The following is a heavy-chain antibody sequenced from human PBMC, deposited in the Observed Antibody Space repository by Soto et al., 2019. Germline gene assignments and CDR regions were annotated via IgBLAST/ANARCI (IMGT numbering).Heavy chain of an antibody. D-gene: IGHD5-18*01. Sequence: GGSLRHSCGASGVTLSSYAMRWVRKDTGKGLEWVAVISYDGSNKYYADSVKGRFTISRDNSKNTLYLQMNSLRAEDTAVYYCARDPLWGTAMVLWYFDLWGRGTLVTVSS. CDR2: ISYDGSNK. J-gene: IGHJ2*01. CDR1: GVTLSSYA. V-gene: IGHV3-30-3*01. CDR3: ARDPLWGTAMVLWYFDL.